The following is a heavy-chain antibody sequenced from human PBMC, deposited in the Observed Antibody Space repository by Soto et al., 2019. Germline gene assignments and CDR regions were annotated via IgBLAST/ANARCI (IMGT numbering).Heavy chain of an antibody. D-gene: IGHD1-26*01. V-gene: IGHV3-23*01. Sequence: EVQLLESGGGLVQPGGSLRLSCAASGFIFGNYVMSWVRQAPGKGLEWVSSISGSGHSTFYADSVEGRLTISRDISKNTVFLQVNSLRAEDTAVYYCARVSVGSTQYFLLWGQGTLVTVSS. CDR2: ISGSGHST. CDR3: ARVSVGSTQYFLL. CDR1: GFIFGNYV. J-gene: IGHJ1*01.